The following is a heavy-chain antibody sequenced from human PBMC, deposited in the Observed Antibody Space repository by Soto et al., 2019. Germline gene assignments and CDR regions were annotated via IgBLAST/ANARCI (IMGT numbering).Heavy chain of an antibody. V-gene: IGHV3-64*02. J-gene: IGHJ4*02. D-gene: IGHD4-17*01. CDR1: GFTFSNYA. CDR3: ARGPSTVATWLDS. Sequence: GGSLRLSCAASGFTFSNYAMHWVRQAPGKGLEYVSAISDNGFSTYYGDSVRGRFIISRDNSKNTLYLQMGSLRPEDMAVYYCARGPSTVATWLDSWGQGTLVTVSS. CDR2: ISDNGFST.